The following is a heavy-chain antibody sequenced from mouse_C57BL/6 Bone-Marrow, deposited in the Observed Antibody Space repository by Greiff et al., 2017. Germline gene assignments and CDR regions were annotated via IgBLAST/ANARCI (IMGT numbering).Heavy chain of an antibody. V-gene: IGHV14-4*01. CDR3: TTDYSNPRDY. CDR1: GFNIKDDY. J-gene: IGHJ2*01. D-gene: IGHD2-5*01. CDR2: IDPENGDT. Sequence: VQLQQSGAELVRPGASVKLSCTASGFNIKDDYMHWVKQRPEQGLEWIGWIDPENGDTEYASKFQGKATITADTSSNTAYLQLSSLTSEDTAVYYCTTDYSNPRDYWGQGTTLTVSS.